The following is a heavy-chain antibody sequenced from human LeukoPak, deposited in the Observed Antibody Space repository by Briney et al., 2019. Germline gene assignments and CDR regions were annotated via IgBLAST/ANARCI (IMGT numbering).Heavy chain of an antibody. CDR1: GFTFSSYG. D-gene: IGHD4-23*01. CDR2: ISYDGSNK. Sequence: GGSLRVSCAASGFTFSSYGMHWVRQAPGKGLEWVAVISYDGSNKYYADSVKGRFTISRDNSKNTLYLQMNSLRAEDTAVYYCAKAGDGGVDYWGQGTLVTVSS. CDR3: AKAGDGGVDY. J-gene: IGHJ4*02. V-gene: IGHV3-30*18.